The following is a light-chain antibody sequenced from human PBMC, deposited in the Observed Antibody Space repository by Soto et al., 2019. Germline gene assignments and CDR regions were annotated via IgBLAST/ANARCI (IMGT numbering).Light chain of an antibody. CDR3: QQYSEWPRT. J-gene: IGKJ1*01. CDR2: DAS. CDR1: QSVISD. V-gene: IGKV3-15*01. Sequence: EIVMTQSPVTLSVSPGETASLSCRASQSVISDVAWFQQKPGQSPELLIYDASTRATGIPARFSGSGFGSEFTLTISSLQSEDFAVYYCQQYSEWPRTFGQGTRWIS.